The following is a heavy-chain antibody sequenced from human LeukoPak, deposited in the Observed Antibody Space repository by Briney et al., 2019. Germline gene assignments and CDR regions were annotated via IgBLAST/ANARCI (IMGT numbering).Heavy chain of an antibody. Sequence: PSETLSLTCTVSGYSISSGYYWGWIRQPPGKGLEWIGSIYHSGSTYYNPSLKSRVTISVDTSKNQFSLKLSSVTAADTAVYYCARKRPLRPFDYWGQGTLVTVSS. CDR3: ARKRPLRPFDY. J-gene: IGHJ4*02. D-gene: IGHD5-12*01. CDR2: IYHSGST. CDR1: GYSISSGYY. V-gene: IGHV4-38-2*02.